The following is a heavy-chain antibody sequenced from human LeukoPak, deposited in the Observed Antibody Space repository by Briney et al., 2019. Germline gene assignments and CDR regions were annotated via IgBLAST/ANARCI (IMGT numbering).Heavy chain of an antibody. J-gene: IGHJ4*02. CDR2: ISAYNGNT. D-gene: IGHD3-22*01. CDR3: ARVGPYYYDSSGYYYVVLFDY. V-gene: IGHV1-18*01. Sequence: GASVKVSCKASGYTFTSYGISWVRQAPGQGLEWMGWISAYNGNTNYAQKLQGRVTMTIDTSTSTAYMGLRSPRSDDTAVYYCARVGPYYYDSSGYYYVVLFDYWGQGTLVTVSS. CDR1: GYTFTSYG.